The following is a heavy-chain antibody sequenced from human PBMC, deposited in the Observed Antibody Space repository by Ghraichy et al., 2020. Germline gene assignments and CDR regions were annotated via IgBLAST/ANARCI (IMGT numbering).Heavy chain of an antibody. Sequence: SGPTLVKPTQTLTLTCTFSGFSLSNSGVGVGWIRQPPGKALEWLALIYWDDDKRYSPSLKSRLTITKDTSKNQVVLTMTNMDPVDTATYYCAHWGGRTVAGSMKFDYWGQGTLVTVSS. J-gene: IGHJ4*02. CDR1: GFSLSNSGVG. CDR3: AHWGGRTVAGSMKFDY. V-gene: IGHV2-5*02. D-gene: IGHD6-19*01. CDR2: IYWDDDK.